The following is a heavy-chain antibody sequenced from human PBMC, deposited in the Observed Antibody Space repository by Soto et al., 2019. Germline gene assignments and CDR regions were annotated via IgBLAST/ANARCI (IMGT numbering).Heavy chain of an antibody. J-gene: IGHJ4*02. CDR2: ITDSGDDT. D-gene: IGHD2-2*01. Sequence: GGSLRLSCAASGFTFNNYAMGWVRQAPGKGLGWVSDITDSGDDTYYIDSVKGRFTISRDNSKSTLYLQMNSLRAEDTAIYYCAKLGSSSWSPHYYFDYWGQGTLVTVSS. CDR1: GFTFNNYA. CDR3: AKLGSSSWSPHYYFDY. V-gene: IGHV3-23*01.